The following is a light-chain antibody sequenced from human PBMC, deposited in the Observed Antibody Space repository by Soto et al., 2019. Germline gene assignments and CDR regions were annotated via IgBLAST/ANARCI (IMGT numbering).Light chain of an antibody. CDR3: QQYNSYSALT. CDR1: QSISSW. CDR2: KAS. Sequence: DIQMTQSPCTLSASVGDRVTITCRASQSISSWLAWYQQKPGKAPKLLIYKASSLESGVPSRFSGSASGTEFTINIRSMQPDDFASYYCQQYNSYSALTFGGGNKVEIK. V-gene: IGKV1-5*03. J-gene: IGKJ4*01.